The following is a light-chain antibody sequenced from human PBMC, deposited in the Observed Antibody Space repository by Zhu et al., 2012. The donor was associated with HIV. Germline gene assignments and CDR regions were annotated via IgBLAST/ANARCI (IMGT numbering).Light chain of an antibody. J-gene: IGKJ4*01. CDR3: QQRSSWPLT. CDR1: ESVSGEY. V-gene: IGKV3-11*01. Sequence: EIVLTQSPDTLSLSPGERVTVFCRASESVSGEYLAWYQQKRGQAPRLLIYDTSKRATGIPARFSGSGSGTDFTLTISSLEPEDFALYYCQQRSSWPLTFGGGTKVEIK. CDR2: DTS.